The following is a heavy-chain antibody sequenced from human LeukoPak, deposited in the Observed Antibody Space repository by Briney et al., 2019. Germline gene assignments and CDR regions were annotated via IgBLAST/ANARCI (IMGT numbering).Heavy chain of an antibody. J-gene: IGHJ5*02. CDR1: GFIFDDYA. D-gene: IGHD4-17*01. Sequence: PGGSLRLSCAASGFIFDDYAMYWVRQAPGKGLEWVSGISRNSGSIDYADSVKGRFTISRDNAKNSLYLQMNSLRAEDTAVYYCAREPSVTTVTTGSWGQGTLVIVSP. CDR2: ISRNSGSI. CDR3: AREPSVTTVTTGS. V-gene: IGHV3-9*01.